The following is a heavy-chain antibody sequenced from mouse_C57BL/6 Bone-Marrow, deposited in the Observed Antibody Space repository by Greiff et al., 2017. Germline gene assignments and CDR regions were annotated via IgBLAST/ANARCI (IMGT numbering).Heavy chain of an antibody. CDR2: ISDGGSYT. CDR3: ARSLGWLLPFDY. D-gene: IGHD2-3*01. J-gene: IGHJ2*01. Sequence: EVHLVESGGGLVKPGGSLKLSCAASGFTFSSYAMSWVRQTPEKRLEWVATISDGGSYTYYPDNVKGRVTISRDNAKNNLYLQMSHLKSEDTAMYYCARSLGWLLPFDYWGQGTTLTVSS. CDR1: GFTFSSYA. V-gene: IGHV5-4*01.